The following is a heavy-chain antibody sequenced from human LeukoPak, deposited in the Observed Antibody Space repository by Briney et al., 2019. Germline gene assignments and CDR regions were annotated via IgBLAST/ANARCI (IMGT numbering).Heavy chain of an antibody. D-gene: IGHD6-19*01. J-gene: IGHJ4*02. CDR2: ISGSGGST. CDR1: GFTFSSYA. CDR3: AKVPVARRAGTGTMFDY. V-gene: IGHV3-23*01. Sequence: GGSLRLSCAASGFTFSSYAMSWVRQAPGKGLEWVSAISGSGGSTYYADSVKGRFTISRDNSKNTLYLQMNSLRAEDTAVYYCAKVPVARRAGTGTMFDYWGQGTLVTVSS.